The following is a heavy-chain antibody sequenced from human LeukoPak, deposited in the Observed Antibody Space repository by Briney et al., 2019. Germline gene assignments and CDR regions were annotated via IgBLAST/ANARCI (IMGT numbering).Heavy chain of an antibody. J-gene: IGHJ4*02. CDR3: AREAFLGGDSSGYYYLFDY. CDR2: INPNSGGT. CDR1: GYTFTGYY. Sequence: ASVKVSCKASGYTFTGYYMHWVRQAPGQGLEWMGWINPNSGGTNYAQKFQGRVTMTRDTSISTAYMELSRLRSDDTAVYYCAREAFLGGDSSGYYYLFDYWGQGTLVTVSS. V-gene: IGHV1-2*02. D-gene: IGHD3-22*01.